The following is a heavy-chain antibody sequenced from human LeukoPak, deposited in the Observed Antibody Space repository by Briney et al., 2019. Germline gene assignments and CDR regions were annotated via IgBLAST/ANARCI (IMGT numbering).Heavy chain of an antibody. D-gene: IGHD6-13*01. J-gene: IGHJ4*02. CDR3: AKDHDDNGIMGILDD. CDR1: GFTISAYP. V-gene: IGHV3-23*01. CDR2: IRNGGGPT. Sequence: PGGSLRLSCAASGFTISAYPMTWVRRAPGMGLEWVSSIRNGGGPTYYADSMKGRFTISRDNSKNMLYLQMSSLRVEDTAVYYCAKDHDDNGIMGILDDWGQGTLVTVSS.